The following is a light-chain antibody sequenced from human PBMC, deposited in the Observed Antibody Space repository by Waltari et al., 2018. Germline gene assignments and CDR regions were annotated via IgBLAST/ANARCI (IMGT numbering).Light chain of an antibody. V-gene: IGKV1-5*01. CDR1: QSISSW. Sequence: DIQMTQSPSTLSASVGDRVTITCRASQSISSWLAWYQQKPGKAPKLLIYDASNRASGIPARFSGSGSGTDFSLSISSLEPEDFAVYYCQQRHNWPLTFGGGTKVEIK. J-gene: IGKJ4*01. CDR3: QQRHNWPLT. CDR2: DAS.